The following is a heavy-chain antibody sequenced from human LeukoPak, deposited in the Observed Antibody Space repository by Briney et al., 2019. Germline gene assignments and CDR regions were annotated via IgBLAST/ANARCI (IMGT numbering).Heavy chain of an antibody. Sequence: GGSLRLSCAASGFTFSNAWMTWVRQAPGKGLEWVGRIKSKTDGGTTDYAAPVKGRFTISRDDSKTTLYLQMNSLRAEDTAVYYCARVHPRYYDFWSGYYGPPDYWGQGTLVTVSS. D-gene: IGHD3-3*01. CDR3: ARVHPRYYDFWSGYYGPPDY. CDR2: IKSKTDGGTT. V-gene: IGHV3-15*01. CDR1: GFTFSNAW. J-gene: IGHJ4*02.